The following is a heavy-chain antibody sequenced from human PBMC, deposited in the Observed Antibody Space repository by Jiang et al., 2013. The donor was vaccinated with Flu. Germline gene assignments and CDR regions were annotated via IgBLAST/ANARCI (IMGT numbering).Heavy chain of an antibody. Sequence: KALEWLALIYWNDDKRYSPSLKSRLTITKDTSKNQVVLTMTNMDPVDTATYYCAHSPNNWFDPWGQGTLVTVSS. CDR2: IYWNDDK. CDR3: AHSPNNWFDP. J-gene: IGHJ5*02. V-gene: IGHV2-5*01.